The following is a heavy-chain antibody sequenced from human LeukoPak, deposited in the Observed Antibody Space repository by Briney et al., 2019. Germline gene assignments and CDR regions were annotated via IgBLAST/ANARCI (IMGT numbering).Heavy chain of an antibody. CDR2: IDTTSAYI. CDR1: GFSFSSYN. D-gene: IGHD6-13*01. CDR3: ARDAGAGFDY. Sequence: GESLRLSCAASGFSFSSYNMNWVRQAPGKGLEWVSSIDTTSAYIHYADSVKGRFTISRDNAKNSLYLQMNSLSAEDTAVYYCARDAGAGFDYWGQGALVAVSS. J-gene: IGHJ4*02. V-gene: IGHV3-21*01.